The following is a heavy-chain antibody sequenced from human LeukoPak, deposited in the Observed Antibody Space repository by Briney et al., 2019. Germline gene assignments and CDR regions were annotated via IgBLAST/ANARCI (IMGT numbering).Heavy chain of an antibody. CDR2: ISYDGSNK. Sequence: PGGSLRLSCAASGFTFSSYGMHWVRQAPGKGLEWVAVISYDGSNKYYADSVKGRFTISRDNSKNTLYLQMNSLRAEDTAVYYCAKQHLRYCSGGSCYVDYWGQGTLVTVSS. D-gene: IGHD2-15*01. V-gene: IGHV3-30*18. J-gene: IGHJ4*02. CDR3: AKQHLRYCSGGSCYVDY. CDR1: GFTFSSYG.